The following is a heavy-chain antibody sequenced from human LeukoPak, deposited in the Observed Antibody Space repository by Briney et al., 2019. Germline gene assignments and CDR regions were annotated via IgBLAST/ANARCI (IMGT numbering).Heavy chain of an antibody. V-gene: IGHV4-34*01. CDR3: ASIAAAGTWGNYDY. D-gene: IGHD6-13*01. Sequence: PSETLSLTCAVYGGSFSGYYWSWIRQPPGKGLEWIGEINHSGSTNYNTSLKSRVTISVDTSKNQFSLKLSSVTAADTAVYYCASIAAAGTWGNYDYWGQGTLVTVSS. J-gene: IGHJ4*02. CDR2: INHSGST. CDR1: GGSFSGYY.